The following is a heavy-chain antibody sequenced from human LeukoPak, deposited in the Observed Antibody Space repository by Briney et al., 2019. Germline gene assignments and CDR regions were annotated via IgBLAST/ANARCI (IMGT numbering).Heavy chain of an antibody. CDR1: GYTFTSYY. Sequence: ASVKVSCKASGYTFTSYYMHWVRQAPGQGLEWMGIINPSGGSTSYAQKFQGRVTMTRGTSTSTVYMELSSLRSEDTAVYYCARINSGSYYNPRYGMDVWGQGTTVTVSS. CDR3: ARINSGSYYNPRYGMDV. CDR2: INPSGGST. V-gene: IGHV1-46*01. J-gene: IGHJ6*02. D-gene: IGHD3-10*01.